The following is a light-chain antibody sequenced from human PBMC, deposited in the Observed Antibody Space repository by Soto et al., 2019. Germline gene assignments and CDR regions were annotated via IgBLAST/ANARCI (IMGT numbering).Light chain of an antibody. CDR2: EVV. V-gene: IGLV2-8*01. J-gene: IGLJ1*01. CDR1: RNDIGAYEF. CDR3: KSYAGSNTYV. Sequence: ALTQPPSASGSPGQSVTISCTGTRNDIGAYEFVSWYQHHPGKAPKLIIYEVVQRPSGVPDRFSGSKSGNTASLTVSGLQAADEADYYCKSYAGSNTYVFGTGTKVTVL.